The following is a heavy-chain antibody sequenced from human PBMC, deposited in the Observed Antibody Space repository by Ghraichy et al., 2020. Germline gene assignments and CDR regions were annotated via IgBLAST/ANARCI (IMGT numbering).Heavy chain of an antibody. D-gene: IGHD3-22*01. CDR1: GGSINSGSFS. J-gene: IGHJ3*01. CDR2: IYQSGST. CDR3: ARAPYDDDGFYDDGFDV. Sequence: LSLTCAVSGGSINSGSFSWSWIRQPPGKGLEWIGYIYQSGSTYYNPSLKSRVTISLDDSKNQFSLRLISVTAADTAVYYCARAPYDDDGFYDDGFDVWGQGTMFTVSS. V-gene: IGHV4-30-2*01.